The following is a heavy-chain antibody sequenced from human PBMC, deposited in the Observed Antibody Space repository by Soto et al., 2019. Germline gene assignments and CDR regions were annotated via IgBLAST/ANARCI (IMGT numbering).Heavy chain of an antibody. CDR2: IHPGDSDT. D-gene: IGHD3-3*01. CDR1: GYSFTSYW. Sequence: GESLKISCKGSGYSFTSYWIGWVRQMPGKGLEWMGIIHPGDSDTRYSPSFQGQVTISADKSISTAYLQWSSLKASDTAMYYCARPTSGYYDFWSGSGYFDYWGQGTLVTVSS. J-gene: IGHJ4*02. V-gene: IGHV5-51*01. CDR3: ARPTSGYYDFWSGSGYFDY.